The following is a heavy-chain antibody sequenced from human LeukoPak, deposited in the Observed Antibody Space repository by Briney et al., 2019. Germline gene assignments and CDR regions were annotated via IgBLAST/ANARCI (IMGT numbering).Heavy chain of an antibody. CDR1: GGSISSGGYY. J-gene: IGHJ6*03. Sequence: SKTLSLTCTVSGGSISSGGYYWSWIRQPAGKGLEWIGRIYTSGCTNYNPSLKSRVTMSVDTSKNQFSLKLSSVTAADTAVYYCARDSEDCSSTSCYPRDYYYYMDVWGKGTTVTVSS. CDR2: IYTSGCT. D-gene: IGHD2-2*01. CDR3: ARDSEDCSSTSCYPRDYYYYMDV. V-gene: IGHV4-61*02.